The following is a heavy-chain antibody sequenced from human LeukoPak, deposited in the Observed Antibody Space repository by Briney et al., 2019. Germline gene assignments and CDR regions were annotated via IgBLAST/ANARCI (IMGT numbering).Heavy chain of an antibody. Sequence: ASVKVSCKASGYTFTSYGLSWVRQAPGQGLEWMGWISAYNGNTNYAQKLQGRVTMTTDTSTSTAYMELRSLRSDDTAVYYCARERSFGVVTLYYYYGMDVWGQGTTVTVSS. CDR1: GYTFTSYG. D-gene: IGHD3-3*01. CDR2: ISAYNGNT. J-gene: IGHJ6*02. V-gene: IGHV1-18*01. CDR3: ARERSFGVVTLYYYYGMDV.